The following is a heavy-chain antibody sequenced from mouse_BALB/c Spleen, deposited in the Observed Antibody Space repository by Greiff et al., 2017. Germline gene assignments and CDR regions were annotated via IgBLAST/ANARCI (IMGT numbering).Heavy chain of an antibody. CDR1: GFDFSRYW. CDR3: ARLAYDPYAMDY. Sequence: EVKLQESGGGLVQPGGSLNLSCAASGFDFSRYWMSWARQAPGKGQEWIGEINPGSSTINYTPSLKDKFIISRDNAKNTLYLQMSKVRSEDTALYYCARLAYDPYAMDYWGQGTSVTVSS. CDR2: INPGSSTI. V-gene: IGHV4-2*02. D-gene: IGHD6-5*01. J-gene: IGHJ4*01.